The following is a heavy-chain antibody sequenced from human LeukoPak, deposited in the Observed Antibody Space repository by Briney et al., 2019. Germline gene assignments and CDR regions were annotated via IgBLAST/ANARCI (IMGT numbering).Heavy chain of an antibody. CDR3: AKRVVVTATSYYFDY. CDR2: ISGAGGGT. V-gene: IGHV3-23*01. J-gene: IGHJ4*02. CDR1: GXTFSSYA. D-gene: IGHD2-21*02. Sequence: GGSLRLSCAASGXTFSSYAMSWVRQAPGKGLEWVSAISGAGGGTYYADSVKGRFTISRDNSKNTLYLQMNSLRTEDTAVYFCAKRVVVTATSYYFDYWGQGTLVTVSS.